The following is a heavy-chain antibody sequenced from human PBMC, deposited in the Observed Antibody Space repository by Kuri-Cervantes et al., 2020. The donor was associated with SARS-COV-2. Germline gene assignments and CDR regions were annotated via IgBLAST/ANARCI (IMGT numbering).Heavy chain of an antibody. CDR2: IRSKAYGGTT. J-gene: IGHJ5*02. V-gene: IGHV3-49*04. Sequence: GESLKISCTASGFTFGDYAMSWVRQAPGKGLEWVGFIRSKAYGGTTEYAASVKGRFTISRDDSKSIAYLQMNSLKTEDTAVYYCTSSTDSGYDFGWFDPWGQGTLVTVSS. D-gene: IGHD5-12*01. CDR1: GFTFGDYA. CDR3: TSSTDSGYDFGWFDP.